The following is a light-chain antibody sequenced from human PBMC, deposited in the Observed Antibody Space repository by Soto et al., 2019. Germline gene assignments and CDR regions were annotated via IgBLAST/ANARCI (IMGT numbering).Light chain of an antibody. V-gene: IGKV3-15*01. Sequence: EIVVTQSPATLSVPPGERVTLSCRASQSVSSSLAWYQQRPAQAPRLLIYDTSTRAAGISARFSGSGSGTEFTLTISSLQSEDFAVYYCQQYIDWPPGTFGQGTAVEIK. CDR1: QSVSSS. J-gene: IGKJ1*01. CDR3: QQYIDWPPGT. CDR2: DTS.